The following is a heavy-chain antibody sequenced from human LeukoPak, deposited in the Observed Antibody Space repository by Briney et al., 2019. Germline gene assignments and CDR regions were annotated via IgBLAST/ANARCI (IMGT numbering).Heavy chain of an antibody. CDR2: IRYDGSNK. CDR1: GFTFSSYG. V-gene: IGHV3-30*02. CDR3: AKMVYDFWSGYFQFDP. D-gene: IGHD3-3*01. J-gene: IGHJ5*02. Sequence: PGGSLRLSCAASGFTFSSYGMHWVRQAPGKGLEWVAFIRYDGSNKYYADSVKGRFTISRDNSKNTLYLQMNSLRAEDTAVYYCAKMVYDFWSGYFQFDPWGQGTLVTVSS.